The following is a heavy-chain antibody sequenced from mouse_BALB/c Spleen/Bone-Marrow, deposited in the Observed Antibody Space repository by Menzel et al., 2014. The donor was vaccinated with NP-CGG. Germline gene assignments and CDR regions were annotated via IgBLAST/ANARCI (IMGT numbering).Heavy chain of an antibody. J-gene: IGHJ1*01. V-gene: IGHV7-3*02. CDR1: GFTFTDYY. CDR2: IRNKAKGYTT. CDR3: ARDENVGIYWYFDV. Sequence: EVQGVESGGGSVQPGGSLRLSCATSGFTFTDYYMSWVRQPPGKALEWLGFIRNKAKGYTTGYSASVKGRFTISRDNSQRILYLQMNTLRAEDSATYYCARDENVGIYWYFDVWGAGTTVIVSS.